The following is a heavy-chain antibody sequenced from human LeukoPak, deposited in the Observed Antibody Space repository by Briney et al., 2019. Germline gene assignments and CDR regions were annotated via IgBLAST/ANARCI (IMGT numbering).Heavy chain of an antibody. Sequence: GGSLRLSCAASGFTFSSYWMSWVRQAPGKGLEWVANIKQDGSEKYYVDSVKGRFTISRDNAKNSLYLQMNSLRAEDTVVYYCARDRGYSSSSGSWYFDLWGRGTLVTVSS. V-gene: IGHV3-7*01. D-gene: IGHD6-6*01. CDR3: ARDRGYSSSSGSWYFDL. CDR2: IKQDGSEK. CDR1: GFTFSSYW. J-gene: IGHJ2*01.